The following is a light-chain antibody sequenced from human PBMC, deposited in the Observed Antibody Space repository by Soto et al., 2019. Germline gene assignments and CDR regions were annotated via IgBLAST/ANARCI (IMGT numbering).Light chain of an antibody. J-gene: IGKJ4*01. CDR3: QQLNSYPLT. Sequence: DIQLTQSPSFLSASVGDRVTITCRASQGIYNFLAWYQQKPGKAPKLLIYGASTLQSGVPSRISGSGSGTEFTLTISSLQPEDFASYYCQQLNSYPLTFGGGTKVDIK. CDR2: GAS. CDR1: QGIYNF. V-gene: IGKV1-9*01.